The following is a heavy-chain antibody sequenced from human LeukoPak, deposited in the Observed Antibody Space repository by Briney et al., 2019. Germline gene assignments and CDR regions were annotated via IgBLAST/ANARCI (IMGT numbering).Heavy chain of an antibody. D-gene: IGHD3-3*01. CDR3: ASLRITIFGGYYHYYMDV. Sequence: ASVKVSCKASGYTFTSYGISWVRQAPGQGLEWMGWISAYNGNTNYAQELQGRVTMTTDTSTSTAYMELRSLRSDDTAVYYCASLRITIFGGYYHYYMDVWGKGTTVTVSS. V-gene: IGHV1-18*01. CDR1: GYTFTSYG. CDR2: ISAYNGNT. J-gene: IGHJ6*03.